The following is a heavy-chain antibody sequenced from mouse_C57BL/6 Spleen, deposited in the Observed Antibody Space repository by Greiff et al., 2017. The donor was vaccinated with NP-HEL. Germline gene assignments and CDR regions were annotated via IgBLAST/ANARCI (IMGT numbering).Heavy chain of an antibody. V-gene: IGHV1-78*01. J-gene: IGHJ3*01. CDR3: AREGGYDYDSAWFAY. D-gene: IGHD2-4*01. Sequence: QVQLQQSDAELVKPGASVKISCKVSGYTFTDHTIHWMKQRPEQGLEWIGYIYPRDGSTKYNEKFKGKATLTADKSSSTAYMQLNSLTSEDSAVYFCAREGGYDYDSAWFAYWGQGTLVTVSA. CDR1: GYTFTDHT. CDR2: IYPRDGST.